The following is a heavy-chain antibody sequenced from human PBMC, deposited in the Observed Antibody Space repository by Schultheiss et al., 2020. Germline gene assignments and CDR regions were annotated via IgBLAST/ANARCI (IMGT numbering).Heavy chain of an antibody. CDR2: ISSSSSYI. CDR3: ARAPNIVATTYDYYYYMDV. Sequence: GGSLRLSCSASGFTFSSYSMNWVRQAPGKGLEWVSSISSSSSYIYYADSVKGRFTISRDNAKNSLYLQMNSLRAEDTAVYYCARAPNIVATTYDYYYYMDVWGKGTTVTLSS. V-gene: IGHV3-21*01. D-gene: IGHD5-12*01. CDR1: GFTFSSYS. J-gene: IGHJ6*03.